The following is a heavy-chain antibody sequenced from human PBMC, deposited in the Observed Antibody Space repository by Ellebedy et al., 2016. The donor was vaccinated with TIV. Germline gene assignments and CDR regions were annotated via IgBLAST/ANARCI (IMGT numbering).Heavy chain of an antibody. Sequence: GESLKISCAASGFPFSSFEFNWVRQSPGKGLEWVSGISGSGGDTYYADSVKGRFTVSRDNSKNTLYLQMNSLRAGDTAVYYCAKGEHYDILSVLDYWGQGTLVTVSS. CDR1: GFPFSSFE. V-gene: IGHV3-23*01. CDR2: ISGSGGDT. J-gene: IGHJ4*02. D-gene: IGHD3-9*01. CDR3: AKGEHYDILSVLDY.